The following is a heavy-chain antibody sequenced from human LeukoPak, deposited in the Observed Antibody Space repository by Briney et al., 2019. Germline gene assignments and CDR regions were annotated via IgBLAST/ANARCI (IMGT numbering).Heavy chain of an antibody. J-gene: IGHJ5*02. D-gene: IGHD6-13*01. V-gene: IGHV1-18*01. CDR3: ARDMVGLAADGNWFDP. CDR2: TSVYNSNT. CDR1: GYTFSSYG. Sequence: GASVKLSCKASGYTFSSYGISWVRPAPGQGLEWMGWTSVYNSNTNYAQQFQGRVTLTTDISTSTAYMELRSLRSDDTAMYYCARDMVGLAADGNWFDPWGQGTLVTVSS.